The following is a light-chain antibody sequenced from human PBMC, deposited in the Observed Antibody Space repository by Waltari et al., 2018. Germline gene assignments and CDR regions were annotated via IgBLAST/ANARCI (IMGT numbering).Light chain of an antibody. V-gene: IGLV2-14*01. CDR2: EVS. J-gene: IGLJ2*01. CDR3: SSYTSSSIVV. CDR1: SSDVGGYNY. Sequence: QSALTQPASVSGSPGQSITISCTGTSSDVGGYNYVSWYQQHPGKAPKLMIYEVSNRPSGVSNRFSGSKSGNTAPLPISGLQAEDEADYYCSSYTSSSIVVFGGGTKLTVL.